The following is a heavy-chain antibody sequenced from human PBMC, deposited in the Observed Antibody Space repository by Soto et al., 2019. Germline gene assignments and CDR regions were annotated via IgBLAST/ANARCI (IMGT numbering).Heavy chain of an antibody. CDR2: ISGSGGST. J-gene: IGHJ4*02. D-gene: IGHD3-10*01. V-gene: IGHV3-23*01. Sequence: PGGSLRLSCAASGFTFSSYAMSWVRQAPGKGLEWVSAISGSGGSTYYADSVKGRFTISRDNSKNTLYLQMNSLRAEDTAVYYCAKVGDMVRGVIRGGHYFDYWGQGTLVTVSS. CDR1: GFTFSSYA. CDR3: AKVGDMVRGVIRGGHYFDY.